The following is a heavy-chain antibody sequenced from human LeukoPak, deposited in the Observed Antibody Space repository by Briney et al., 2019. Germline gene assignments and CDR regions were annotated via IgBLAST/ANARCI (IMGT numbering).Heavy chain of an antibody. CDR2: ITGSSAST. CDR3: AKGGVDYGDYVCFDY. D-gene: IGHD4-17*01. V-gene: IGHV3-23*01. CDR1: GFTFSSYA. J-gene: IGHJ4*02. Sequence: GGSLRLSCAASGFTFSSYAMSWVRQAPGKGLEWVSSITGSSASTYYADSVKGRFTISRDNSKNTLYLQMNSLRAEDTAVYYCAKGGVDYGDYVCFDYWGQGTLVTVSS.